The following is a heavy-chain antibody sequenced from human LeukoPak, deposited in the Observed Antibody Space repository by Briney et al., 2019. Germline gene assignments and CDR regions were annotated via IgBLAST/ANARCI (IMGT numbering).Heavy chain of an antibody. CDR3: VRGRGHYFDF. J-gene: IGHJ4*02. CDR2: IDTDGSSV. D-gene: IGHD3-10*01. CDR1: GFTFGDYW. V-gene: IGHV3-74*01. Sequence: GGSLRLSCAASGFTFGDYWMHWVRRGPGRALVWVSRIDTDGSSVNYADSAKGRFTISRDNAKNKLYLQMNNLTADDTAVYVCVRGRGHYFDFWGQGIQVTVS.